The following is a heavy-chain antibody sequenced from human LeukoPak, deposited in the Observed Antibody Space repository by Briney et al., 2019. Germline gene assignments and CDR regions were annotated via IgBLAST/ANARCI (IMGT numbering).Heavy chain of an antibody. CDR1: AGSISTYY. V-gene: IGHV4-59*01. CDR2: IYYSGST. D-gene: IGHD3-16*02. CDR3: ARTIVSVGYYYYYMDV. Sequence: SETLSLTCTVSAGSISTYYWSWIRQPPGKGLEWIGYIYYSGSTNYNPSLKSRVTISVDTSKNQFSLKLSSVTAADTAVYYCARTIVSVGYYYYYMDVWGKGTTVTVSS. J-gene: IGHJ6*03.